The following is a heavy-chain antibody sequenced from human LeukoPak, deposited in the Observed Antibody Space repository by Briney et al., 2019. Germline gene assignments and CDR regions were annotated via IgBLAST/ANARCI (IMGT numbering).Heavy chain of an antibody. D-gene: IGHD2-2*01. J-gene: IGHJ5*02. V-gene: IGHV3-43*02. CDR3: AKGPNPYCSSTSCYAP. CDR2: ISGDGGST. Sequence: GGSLRLSCAASGFTFDDYAMHWVRHAPGKGLERVSLISGDGGSTYYADSVKGRFTISRDNSKNSLYLQMNSLRTEDTALYYCAKGPNPYCSSTSCYAPWGQGTLVTVSS. CDR1: GFTFDDYA.